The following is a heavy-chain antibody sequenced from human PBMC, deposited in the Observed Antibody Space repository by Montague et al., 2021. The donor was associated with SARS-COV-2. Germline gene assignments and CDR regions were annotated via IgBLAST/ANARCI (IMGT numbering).Heavy chain of an antibody. D-gene: IGHD3-10*01. CDR3: ARLSNYYGSGSYYPHNYYYYGMDV. Sequence: TLSLTCTVSGGSISSGSYYWSWIRQPAGKGLEWIGRIYTSGSTNHNPSLKSRVTISVDTSKNQFSLKLSSVTAADTAVYYCARLSNYYGSGSYYPHNYYYYGMDVWGQGTTVTVSS. J-gene: IGHJ6*02. CDR2: IYTSGST. CDR1: GGSISSGSYY. V-gene: IGHV4-61*02.